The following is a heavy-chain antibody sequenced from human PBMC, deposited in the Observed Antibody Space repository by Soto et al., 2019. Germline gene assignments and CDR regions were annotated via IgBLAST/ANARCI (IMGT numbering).Heavy chain of an antibody. J-gene: IGHJ6*03. CDR3: ARDLNYDFWSDIYYYYMDV. V-gene: IGHV3-48*01. CDR1: GFTFSSYS. CDR2: ISSSSSTI. Sequence: GGSLRLSCAASGFTFSSYSMNWVRQAPGKGLEWVSYISSSSSTIYYADSVKGRFTISRDNAKNSLYLQMNSLRAEDTAVYYCARDLNYDFWSDIYYYYMDVWGKGTTVTVSS. D-gene: IGHD3-3*01.